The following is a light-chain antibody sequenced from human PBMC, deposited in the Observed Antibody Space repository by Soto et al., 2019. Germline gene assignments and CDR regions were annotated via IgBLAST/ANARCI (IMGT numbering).Light chain of an antibody. CDR1: SSDVGGYNY. V-gene: IGLV2-8*01. CDR3: NSYAGNNWV. Sequence: QSALTQPPSASGSPGQSVAISCTGTSSDVGGYNYVSWYQHHPGKAPKLTIYEVSKRPSGVPDRFSGSKSGNTASLTVSGLQAEDEADYYCNSYAGNNWVFGGGTKLTVL. J-gene: IGLJ3*02. CDR2: EVS.